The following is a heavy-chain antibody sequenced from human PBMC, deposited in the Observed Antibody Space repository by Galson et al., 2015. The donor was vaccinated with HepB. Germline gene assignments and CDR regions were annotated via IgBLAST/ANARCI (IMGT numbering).Heavy chain of an antibody. CDR1: GFTFSSYS. CDR3: ARAHGGNPVHYHMDV. V-gene: IGHV3-48*01. Sequence: SLRLSCAASGFTFSSYSMNWVRQAPGKGLEWVSYISSSSSTIYYADSVKGRFTISRDNAKNSLYLQMNSLRAEDTAVYYCARAHGGNPVHYHMDVWGKGTTVTVSS. D-gene: IGHD4-23*01. CDR2: ISSSSSTI. J-gene: IGHJ6*03.